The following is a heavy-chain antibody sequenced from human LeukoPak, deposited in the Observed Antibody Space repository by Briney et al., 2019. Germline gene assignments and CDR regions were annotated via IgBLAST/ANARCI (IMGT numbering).Heavy chain of an antibody. CDR1: GFTFSTYA. CDR2: ISGNGGYT. Sequence: GGSLRLSCAASGFTFSTYAMNSVRQAPGKGLEWVSAISGNGGYTYYGDSVKGRFTISRDNSKNTLYLQMNSLRAEDTAVYYCAKRISGHHVYYFDYWGQGTLVTVSS. V-gene: IGHV3-23*01. CDR3: AKRISGHHVYYFDY. D-gene: IGHD6-19*01. J-gene: IGHJ4*02.